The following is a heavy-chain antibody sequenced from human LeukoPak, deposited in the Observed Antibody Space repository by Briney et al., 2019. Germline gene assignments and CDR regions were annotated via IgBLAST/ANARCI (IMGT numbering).Heavy chain of an antibody. CDR3: ARDPYGAYVFDY. V-gene: IGHV3-23*01. D-gene: IGHD4-17*01. CDR2: ISVNGVST. Sequence: GESLRLSCAASGFNLSSYAMGWVRQAPGKGLELVSEISVNGVSTYYAVSLKARFTISRDNSKKALYLQMYSRRAEDTALYYRARDPYGAYVFDYWGQGTLVTVSS. CDR1: GFNLSSYA. J-gene: IGHJ4*02.